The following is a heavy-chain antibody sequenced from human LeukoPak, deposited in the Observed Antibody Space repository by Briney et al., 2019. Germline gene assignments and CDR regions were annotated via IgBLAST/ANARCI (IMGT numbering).Heavy chain of an antibody. D-gene: IGHD3-16*02. J-gene: IGHJ4*02. CDR1: GFTFSSYG. V-gene: IGHV3-23*01. Sequence: GGSLRLSCAASGFTFSSYGMSWVRQAPGKGLEWVSAISGSGGSTYYADPVKGRFTISRDNSKNTLYLQMNSLRAEDTAVYYCAKDSTYDYVWGSYRQIFDYWGQGTLVTVSS. CDR2: ISGSGGST. CDR3: AKDSTYDYVWGSYRQIFDY.